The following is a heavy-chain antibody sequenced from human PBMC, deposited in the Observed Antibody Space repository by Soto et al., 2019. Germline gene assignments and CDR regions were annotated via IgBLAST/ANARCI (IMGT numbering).Heavy chain of an antibody. D-gene: IGHD2-2*01. Sequence: QVQLVQSGAEVQKPGSSVKVSCKASGGTFSSYAISWVRQAPGQGLEWMGGIIPIFGTANYAQKFQGRVTITADESTSTAYMELSSLRSEDTAVYYCASEDIVVVPAAIDYYYYYGMDVWGQGTTVTVSS. CDR1: GGTFSSYA. V-gene: IGHV1-69*01. J-gene: IGHJ6*02. CDR2: IIPIFGTA. CDR3: ASEDIVVVPAAIDYYYYYGMDV.